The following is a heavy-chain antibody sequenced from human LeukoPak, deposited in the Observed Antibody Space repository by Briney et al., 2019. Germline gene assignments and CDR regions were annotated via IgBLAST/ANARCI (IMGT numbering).Heavy chain of an antibody. D-gene: IGHD4-17*01. CDR3: AHGFYGDYVVAFDI. CDR2: IYWDDDK. V-gene: IGHV2-5*02. J-gene: IGHJ3*02. Sequence: SGPTLVKPTQTLALTCTFSGFSLSTSGVGVGWIRQPPGKALEWLALIYWDDDKRYSPSLKSRLTITKDTSKNQVVLTMTNMDPVDTATYYCAHGFYGDYVVAFDIWGQGTMVTASS. CDR1: GFSLSTSGVG.